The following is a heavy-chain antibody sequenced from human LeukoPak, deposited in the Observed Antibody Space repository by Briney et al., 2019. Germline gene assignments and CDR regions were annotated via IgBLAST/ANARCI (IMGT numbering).Heavy chain of an antibody. D-gene: IGHD3-22*01. Sequence: PGGSLRLSCAASRITFSSYAMNWVRQAPGKGLEWVSAISGSGGNTYYADSVKGRFTISRDNCKNTLYLQMNSLRAEDTAVYYCAKENWGYNWKYDSSGSGINYWGQGTLVTVSS. J-gene: IGHJ4*02. CDR1: RITFSSYA. CDR3: AKENWGYNWKYDSSGSGINY. CDR2: ISGSGGNT. V-gene: IGHV3-23*01.